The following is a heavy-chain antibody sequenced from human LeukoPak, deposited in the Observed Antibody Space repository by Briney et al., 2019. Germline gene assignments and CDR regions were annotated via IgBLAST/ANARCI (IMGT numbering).Heavy chain of an antibody. Sequence: PSETLSLTCTVSGGSISSQYWSLIRQPPGKGLEWIGYIYYSGITKYSPSLKSRVTISVDTSKNQLSLRLTSVTAADTAVYYCARTSYHYNSGDYGWYFDYWGQGTLVTVSA. V-gene: IGHV4-59*11. CDR3: ARTSYHYNSGDYGWYFDY. D-gene: IGHD3-10*01. J-gene: IGHJ4*02. CDR2: IYYSGIT. CDR1: GGSISSQY.